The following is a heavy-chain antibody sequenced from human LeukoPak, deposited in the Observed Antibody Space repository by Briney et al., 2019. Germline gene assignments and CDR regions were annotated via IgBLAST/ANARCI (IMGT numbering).Heavy chain of an antibody. CDR3: ARDLGCSSTSCYSPLVRSWFDP. V-gene: IGHV3-33*08. J-gene: IGHJ5*02. CDR2: ILNDGSNT. D-gene: IGHD2-2*01. Sequence: GGSLRLSCAASGFTFRNFVMHWVRQAPGKGLEWVAGILNDGSNTDYPDSVKGRFTISRDNSKNTLYLQMNSLRAEDTAVYYCARDLGCSSTSCYSPLVRSWFDPWGQGTLVTVSS. CDR1: GFTFRNFV.